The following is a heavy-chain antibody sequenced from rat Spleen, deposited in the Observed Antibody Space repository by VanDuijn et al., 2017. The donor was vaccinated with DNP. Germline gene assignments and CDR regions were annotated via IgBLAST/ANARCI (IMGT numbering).Heavy chain of an antibody. D-gene: IGHD1-12*02. CDR3: AGYYYDGKYPNWFAY. Sequence: EVQLVESGGGLVQPGRSLKLSCAVSGFTFSDYYMAWVRQAPAKGLEWVATISYNGGSPYYRDSVKGRFTISRDNAKSTHYLQMDSLRSEDSATYYCAGYYYDGKYPNWFAYWGQGTLVTVSS. CDR2: ISYNGGSP. CDR1: GFTFSDYY. V-gene: IGHV5-7*01. J-gene: IGHJ3*01.